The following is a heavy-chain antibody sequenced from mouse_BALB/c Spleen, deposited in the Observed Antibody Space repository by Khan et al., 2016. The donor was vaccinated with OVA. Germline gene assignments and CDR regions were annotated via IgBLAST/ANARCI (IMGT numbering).Heavy chain of an antibody. CDR1: GFTFSTYG. D-gene: IGHD1-1*01. CDR3: TRLAYYYDSEGFAY. V-gene: IGHV5-6*01. Sequence: EVQLQESGGDLVKPGGSLKLSCAASGFTFSTYGMSWVRQTPVKRLEWVATVSIGGSYTYYADSVKGRFTISRDNAKNTLYLQMSGLKSEDTAMFYGTRLAYYYDSEGFAYWGQGTLVTVSA. J-gene: IGHJ3*01. CDR2: VSIGGSYT.